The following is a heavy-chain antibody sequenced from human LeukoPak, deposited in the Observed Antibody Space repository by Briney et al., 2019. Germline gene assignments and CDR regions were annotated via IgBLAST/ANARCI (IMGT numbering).Heavy chain of an antibody. J-gene: IGHJ4*02. V-gene: IGHV3-30-3*01. Sequence: PGGSLRLSCAASGFTFSSYAMHWVRQAPGKGLEWVAVISYGGSNKYYADSVKGRFTISRDNSKNTLYLQMNSLRAEDTAVYYCARILGSYSDYWGQGTLVTVSS. CDR2: ISYGGSNK. CDR3: ARILGSYSDY. CDR1: GFTFSSYA. D-gene: IGHD3-16*01.